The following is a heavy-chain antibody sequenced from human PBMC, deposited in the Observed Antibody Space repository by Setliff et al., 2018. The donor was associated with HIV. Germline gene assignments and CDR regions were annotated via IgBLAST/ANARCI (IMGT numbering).Heavy chain of an antibody. D-gene: IGHD7-27*01. CDR2: IYYSGNP. CDR1: GGSISSGGYY. CDR3: ARGWGHDGFDF. V-gene: IGHV4-31*03. Sequence: PSETLSLTCTVSGGSISSGGYYWSWIRQHPGKGLEWIGYIYYSGNPFYDPSLKSRVTISVDTSKNQFSLNVSSVTAADTAVYYCARGWGHDGFDFWGQGTMVTVSS. J-gene: IGHJ3*01.